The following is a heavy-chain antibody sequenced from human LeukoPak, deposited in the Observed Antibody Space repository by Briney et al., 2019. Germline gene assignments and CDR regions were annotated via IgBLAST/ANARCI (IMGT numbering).Heavy chain of an antibody. CDR1: GYTFTSYG. J-gene: IGHJ6*02. CDR2: ISAYNGNT. D-gene: IGHD3-10*01. V-gene: IGHV1-18*01. CDR3: ASGDYYGSGSYPYYYYGMDV. Sequence: ASVKVSCKASGYTFTSYGISWVRQAPGQGLEWMGWISAYNGNTNYAQKLQGRVTMTTDTSKSTAYMELRSLRSDDTAVYYCASGDYYGSGSYPYYYYGMDVWGQGTTVTVSS.